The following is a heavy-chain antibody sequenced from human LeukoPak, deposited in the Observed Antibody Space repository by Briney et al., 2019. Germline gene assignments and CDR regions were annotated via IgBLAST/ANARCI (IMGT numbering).Heavy chain of an antibody. CDR3: ARERESSY. CDR2: ISSGGKSI. J-gene: IGHJ4*02. Sequence: GGSLRLSCAASGFTLSAYAMNWVRQAPGKGLEWVSYISSGGKSIYYADSVKGRFTISRDNARNALYLQMNSLRAEDSAVYYCARERESSYWGQGTLVTVSS. V-gene: IGHV3-48*04. CDR1: GFTLSAYA. D-gene: IGHD5-24*01.